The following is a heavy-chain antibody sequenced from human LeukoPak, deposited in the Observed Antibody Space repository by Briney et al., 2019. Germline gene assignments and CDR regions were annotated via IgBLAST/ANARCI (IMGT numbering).Heavy chain of an antibody. V-gene: IGHV3-53*04. D-gene: IGHD4-4*01. CDR1: GFTFSSYA. Sequence: GGSLRLSCAASGFTFSSYAMSWVRQAPGKGLEWVSVIYSGGSTYYADSVKGRFTISRHNSKNTLYLQMNSLRAEDTAVYYCARGDTVTPDYWGQGTLVTVSS. J-gene: IGHJ4*02. CDR2: IYSGGST. CDR3: ARGDTVTPDY.